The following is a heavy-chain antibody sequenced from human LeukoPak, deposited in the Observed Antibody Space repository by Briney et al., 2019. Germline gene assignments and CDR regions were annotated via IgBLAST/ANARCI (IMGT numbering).Heavy chain of an antibody. V-gene: IGHV1-18*01. CDR2: ISGYNGYT. J-gene: IGHJ5*02. Sequence: ASVKVSCKASGYSFTSSGISWVRQAPGQGLEWMGWISGYNGYTRYAQSLQGRITLTTDTSTSTVYMELRSLRYDDTAVYYCARWVPAPGFDPWGQGTLVTVSS. CDR3: ARWVPAPGFDP. CDR1: GYSFTSSG.